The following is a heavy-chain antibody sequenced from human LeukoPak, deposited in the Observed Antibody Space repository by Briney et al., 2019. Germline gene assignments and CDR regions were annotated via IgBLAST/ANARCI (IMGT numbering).Heavy chain of an antibody. Sequence: KPSETLSLTCTVSGGSISSSSYYWGWIRQPPGKGLEWIGSIYYSGSTYYNPSLKSRVTISVDTSKNQFSLKLSSVTAADTAVYYCASKYNWNYNAFEIWGQGTTVTVSS. CDR1: GGSISSSSYY. CDR3: ASKYNWNYNAFEI. D-gene: IGHD1-7*01. V-gene: IGHV4-39*01. CDR2: IYYSGST. J-gene: IGHJ3*02.